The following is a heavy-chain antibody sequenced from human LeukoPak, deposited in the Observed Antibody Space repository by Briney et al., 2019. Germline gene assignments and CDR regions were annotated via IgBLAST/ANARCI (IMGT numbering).Heavy chain of an antibody. CDR2: ISGSGGGT. V-gene: IGHV3-23*01. CDR1: GFTFSSYA. D-gene: IGHD3-3*01. CDR3: AKDQMAIFGVGPNTNWFDP. J-gene: IGHJ5*02. Sequence: GGSLRLSCAASGFTFSSYAMSWVRQAPGEGRGWGSVISGSGGGTYYADSVKGRFTISRDNSKNTLYLQINSLRAEDTAVYYCAKDQMAIFGVGPNTNWFDPWGQGTLVTVSS.